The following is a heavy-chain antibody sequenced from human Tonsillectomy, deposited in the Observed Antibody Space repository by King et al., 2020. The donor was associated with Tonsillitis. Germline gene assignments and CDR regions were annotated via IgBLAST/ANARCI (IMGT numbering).Heavy chain of an antibody. J-gene: IGHJ4*02. CDR1: GFTFSSYG. D-gene: IGHD2-15*01. Sequence: VQLVESGGGVVQPGRSLILSCAASGFTFSSYGMHWVRQAPGKGLEWVAVISYDGSNKYYADSVKGRFTISRDNSKHTLYLQMNSLRAEDTAVYYCARDRVYCSGGSCYTFDYWGQGTLVTVSS. V-gene: IGHV3-30*03. CDR2: ISYDGSNK. CDR3: ARDRVYCSGGSCYTFDY.